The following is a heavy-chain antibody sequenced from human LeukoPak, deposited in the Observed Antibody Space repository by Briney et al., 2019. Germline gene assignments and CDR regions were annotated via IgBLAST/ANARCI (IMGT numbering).Heavy chain of an antibody. Sequence: SETLSLTCTLSGGSISSYYWSWIRQPPRKGLEWIGYIYYSGSTNYNPSLKSRVTISVDTSKNQFSLKLSSVTAADTAVYYCARWGTYASTSNWFDPWGQGTLVTVSS. V-gene: IGHV4-59*01. J-gene: IGHJ5*02. D-gene: IGHD2-2*01. CDR3: ARWGTYASTSNWFDP. CDR2: IYYSGST. CDR1: GGSISSYY.